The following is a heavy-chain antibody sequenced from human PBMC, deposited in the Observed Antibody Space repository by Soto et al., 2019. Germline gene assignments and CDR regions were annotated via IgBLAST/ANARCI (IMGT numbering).Heavy chain of an antibody. CDR1: GYTFTSYA. J-gene: IGHJ4*02. V-gene: IGHV1-3*05. CDR3: ARAPGAAIDY. Sequence: QVQLVQSGAEEKKPGASVKVSCKASGYTFTSYAMHWVRQAPGQGLEWMGWINAVNGNTKFSQKFQGRVTITRDTSASTAYMELSSLRSEDTAVYYCARAPGAAIDYWGQGTLVTVSS. CDR2: INAVNGNT.